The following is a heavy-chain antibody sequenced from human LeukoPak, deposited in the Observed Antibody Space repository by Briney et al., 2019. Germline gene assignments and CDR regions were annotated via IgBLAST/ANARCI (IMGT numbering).Heavy chain of an antibody. CDR3: ARENPSGYYNRPIDY. V-gene: IGHV4-59*01. Sequence: SETLSLTCTVSGASISSYYWSWIRQPPGKGLEWIGDIYYSGSIKYNPPLKSRVTMSVDTSKNQFSLKLSSVTAADTAIYYCARENPSGYYNRPIDYWGQGTLVTVSS. CDR2: IYYSGSI. D-gene: IGHD3-22*01. CDR1: GASISSYY. J-gene: IGHJ4*02.